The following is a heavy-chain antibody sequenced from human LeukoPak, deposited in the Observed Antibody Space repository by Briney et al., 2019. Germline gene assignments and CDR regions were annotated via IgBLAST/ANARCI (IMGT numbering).Heavy chain of an antibody. Sequence: SETLSLTCTVSGGSISSYYWSWIRQPAGKGLEWIGRIYTSGSTNYNPSLKSRVTMSVDTSKNQFSLKLSSVTAADTAVYYCARVGPGYSSSWSYYYYGMDVWGQGTTVTVSS. J-gene: IGHJ6*02. V-gene: IGHV4-4*07. D-gene: IGHD6-13*01. CDR2: IYTSGST. CDR3: ARVGPGYSSSWSYYYYGMDV. CDR1: GGSISSYY.